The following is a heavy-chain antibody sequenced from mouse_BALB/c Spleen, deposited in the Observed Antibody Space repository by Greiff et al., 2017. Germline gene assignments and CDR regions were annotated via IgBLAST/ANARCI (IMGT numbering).Heavy chain of an antibody. Sequence: DVQLVESGGGLVQPGGSLKLSCAASGFTFSSYGMSWVRQTPDKRLELVATINSNGGSTYYPDSVKGRFTISRDNAKNTLYLQMSSLKSEDTAMYYCARDWAWFAYWGQGTLVTVSA. J-gene: IGHJ3*01. CDR2: INSNGGST. CDR1: GFTFSSYG. D-gene: IGHD4-1*01. V-gene: IGHV5-6-3*01. CDR3: ARDWAWFAY.